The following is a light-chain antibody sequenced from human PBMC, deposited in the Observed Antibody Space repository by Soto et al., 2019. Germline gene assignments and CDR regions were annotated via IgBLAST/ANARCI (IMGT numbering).Light chain of an antibody. CDR1: SVHSSYA. J-gene: IGLJ2*01. Sequence: QPVLTQSPSASASLGASVKLTCTLSSVHSSYAIAWHQKQPGKGPRYLMDLNNDGSHTKGDGIPDRFSGSSSGADRYLIISSLQSEDEADYYCQTWGTGFQFFGGGTKVTVL. V-gene: IGLV4-69*01. CDR3: QTWGTGFQF. CDR2: LNNDGSH.